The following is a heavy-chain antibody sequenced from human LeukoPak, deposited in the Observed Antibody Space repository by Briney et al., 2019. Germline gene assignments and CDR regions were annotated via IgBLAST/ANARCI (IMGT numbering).Heavy chain of an antibody. CDR2: IKEDARAY. D-gene: IGHD6-19*01. CDR1: GFTFNTYG. CDR3: ARWRKDSSGWSMDY. V-gene: IGHV3-7*01. Sequence: PGGSLRLSCAASGFTFNTYGMHWVRQAPGKGLEWVANIKEDARAYSYVDSVKGRFTISRDNAKNSLYLQMNSLRAEDTAVYYCARWRKDSSGWSMDYWGQGTLVTVSS. J-gene: IGHJ4*02.